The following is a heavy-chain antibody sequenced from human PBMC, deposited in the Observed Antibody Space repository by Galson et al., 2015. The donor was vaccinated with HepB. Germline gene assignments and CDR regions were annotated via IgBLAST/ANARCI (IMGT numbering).Heavy chain of an antibody. Sequence: SCKASGFTFTSSAVQWVRQARGQRLEWIGWIVVGSGNTNYAQKFQERVTITRDMSTSTAYMELSSLRSEDTAVYYCAADLNYYGSGSYYSDVWGQGTTVTVSS. D-gene: IGHD3-10*01. V-gene: IGHV1-58*01. CDR3: AADLNYYGSGSYYSDV. CDR2: IVVGSGNT. J-gene: IGHJ6*02. CDR1: GFTFTSSA.